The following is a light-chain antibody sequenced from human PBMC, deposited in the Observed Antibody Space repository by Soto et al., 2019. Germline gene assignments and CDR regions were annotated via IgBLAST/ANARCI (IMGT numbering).Light chain of an antibody. Sequence: EIQVTQWPSTLSGYVGDRVTITCRASQTISSWLAWYQQKPGKAPKLLIYKASTLKSGVPSRFSGSGSGTEFTLTISSLQPDDFATYYCQHYNSYSEAFGQGTKVDIK. V-gene: IGKV1-5*03. J-gene: IGKJ1*01. CDR2: KAS. CDR1: QTISSW. CDR3: QHYNSYSEA.